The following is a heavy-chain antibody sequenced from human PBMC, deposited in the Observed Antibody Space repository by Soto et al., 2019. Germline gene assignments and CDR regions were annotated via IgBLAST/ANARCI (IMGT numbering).Heavy chain of an antibody. Sequence: GASVKVSCKASGGTFSSYAISWVRPAPGQGLEWMGGIIPIFGTANYAQKFQGRVTITADESARTAYMELSSLIYEDTAVYYCASGFRRNWFEPWGQGTLVTVCS. CDR3: ASGFRRNWFEP. V-gene: IGHV1-69*13. CDR2: IIPIFGTA. CDR1: GGTFSSYA. D-gene: IGHD2-15*01. J-gene: IGHJ5*02.